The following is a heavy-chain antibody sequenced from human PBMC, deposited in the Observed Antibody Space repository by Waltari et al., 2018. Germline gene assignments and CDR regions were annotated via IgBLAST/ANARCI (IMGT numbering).Heavy chain of an antibody. Sequence: QVPLQQSGPGLVKPSETLSLPCPFPCASFSYYYWSWIRQPAGKGLEWIGRTYTSGSTAYNPSLKSRVTMSLDTSKNQFSLKMTSVTAADTAVYYCAREEIEKWGTWFDPWGQGILVTVSS. V-gene: IGHV4-4*07. CDR1: CASFSYYY. J-gene: IGHJ5*02. D-gene: IGHD3-16*01. CDR2: TYTSGST. CDR3: AREEIEKWGTWFDP.